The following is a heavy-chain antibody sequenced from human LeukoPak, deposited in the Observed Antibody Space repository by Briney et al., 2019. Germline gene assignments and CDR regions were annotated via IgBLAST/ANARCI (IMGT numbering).Heavy chain of an antibody. CDR2: IHHSGST. CDR1: GGSFSGYY. V-gene: IGHV4-34*01. J-gene: IGHJ4*02. Sequence: SETLSLTCAVYGGSFSGYYWSWIRQPPGKGLEWIGEIHHSGSTNYNPSLKSRVTISVDTSKNQFSLKLSSVTAADTAVYYCARDYRSSGWYFDYWGQGTLVTVSS. CDR3: ARDYRSSGWYFDY. D-gene: IGHD6-19*01.